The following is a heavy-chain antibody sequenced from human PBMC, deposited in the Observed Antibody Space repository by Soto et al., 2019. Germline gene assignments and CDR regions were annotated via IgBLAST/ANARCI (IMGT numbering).Heavy chain of an antibody. Sequence: GGSLRLSCAASGFPFSSYSMNWVRQAPGKGLGWVSYISSSSSTIYYADSVKGRFTISRDNAKNSLYLQMNSLRAEDTAVYYCARDSPPPADFWSGYYMSPFDPWGQGTLVTVSS. CDR3: ARDSPPPADFWSGYYMSPFDP. CDR2: ISSSSSTI. V-gene: IGHV3-48*01. D-gene: IGHD3-3*01. J-gene: IGHJ5*02. CDR1: GFPFSSYS.